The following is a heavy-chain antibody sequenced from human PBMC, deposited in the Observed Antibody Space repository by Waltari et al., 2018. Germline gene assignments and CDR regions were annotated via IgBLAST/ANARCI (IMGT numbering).Heavy chain of an antibody. J-gene: IGHJ3*01. Sequence: EVQLVESGGELVRPGGSRRRRLEALACTLRSCWVRWVRRAPGKGLEWVANIRQDGNEKKYLASVRGRFIVSRDNAKNSLYLQMNSLRAEDTALYYCAKDNWGRPGGIDGFDVWGQGTMVTVSS. V-gene: IGHV3-7*04. CDR2: IRQDGNEK. CDR1: ACTLRSCW. D-gene: IGHD7-27*01. CDR3: AKDNWGRPGGIDGFDV.